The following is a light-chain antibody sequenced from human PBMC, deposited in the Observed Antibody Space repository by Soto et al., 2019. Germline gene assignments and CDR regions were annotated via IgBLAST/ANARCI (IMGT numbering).Light chain of an antibody. J-gene: IGLJ3*02. CDR3: CSYAGSNTWV. CDR2: DVT. Sequence: QSALTQPRSVSGSPGQSVIISCTGTNSDVGAYDYVSWYQQHPGKAPKLIIYDVTKRPSGVPDRFSASKSGNTASLTISGLQAEDEADYCCSYAGSNTWVFGGGTKLTVL. CDR1: NSDVGAYDY. V-gene: IGLV2-11*01.